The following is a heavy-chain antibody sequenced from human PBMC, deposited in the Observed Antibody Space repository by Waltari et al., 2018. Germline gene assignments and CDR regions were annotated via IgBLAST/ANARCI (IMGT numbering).Heavy chain of an antibody. CDR2: IRSKGYGGTT. V-gene: IGHV3-49*04. Sequence: EVQLVESGGGLGQPGRSLRLSCTASGVTFGGYVMIWGRQAHGKGTGWVGFIRSKGYGGTTGYAASVKGRCTSSSNDSKSSAYLQMNSLKTEDTAVYYCTAGSVLRFLEWSDFDYWGQGTLVTVSS. D-gene: IGHD3-3*01. CDR3: TAGSVLRFLEWSDFDY. J-gene: IGHJ4*02. CDR1: GVTFGGYV.